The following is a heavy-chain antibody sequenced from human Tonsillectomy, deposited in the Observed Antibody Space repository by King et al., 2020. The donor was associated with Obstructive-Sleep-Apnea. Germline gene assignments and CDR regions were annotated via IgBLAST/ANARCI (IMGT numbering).Heavy chain of an antibody. D-gene: IGHD3-10*01. J-gene: IGHJ5*02. CDR2: IYYTGST. V-gene: IGHV4-59*08. CDR3: ARHETYYSGSGTHDNWFDP. Sequence: QLQESGPGLVKPSETLSLTCTVSGGSISNNYWSWIRQPPGKGLEWIGYIYYTGSTNYNPSLKSRVTISVDTSKNQFSLRLSSVTAADTAVYYCARHETYYSGSGTHDNWFDPWGQGTLVTVSS. CDR1: GGSISNNY.